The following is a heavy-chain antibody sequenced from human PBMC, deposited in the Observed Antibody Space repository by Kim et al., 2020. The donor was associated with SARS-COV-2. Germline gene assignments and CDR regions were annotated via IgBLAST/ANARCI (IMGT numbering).Heavy chain of an antibody. CDR3: ATTVDTAMTAVSWFDP. Sequence: ASVKVSCKVSGYTLTELSMHWVRQAPGKGLEWMGVFDPEDGETIYAQKFQGRVTMTEDTSTDTAYMELSSLRSEDSAVYYCATTVDTAMTAVSWFDPWGQGTLVTVSS. J-gene: IGHJ5*02. D-gene: IGHD5-18*01. CDR1: GYTLTELS. CDR2: FDPEDGET. V-gene: IGHV1-24*01.